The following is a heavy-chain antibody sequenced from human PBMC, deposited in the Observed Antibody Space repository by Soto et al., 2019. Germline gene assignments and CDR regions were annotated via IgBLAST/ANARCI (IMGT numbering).Heavy chain of an antibody. CDR3: AHIVVAGLGYYFYY. J-gene: IGHJ4*02. D-gene: IGHD6-19*01. V-gene: IGHV2-5*02. Sequence: QITLKESGPTLVQPTQTLTLTCTFSGFSLSSTRMAVGWILQPPGKALEWLALIYWDDDKRYSPFLKSRLTITKDTSKNQVVLTMSNMYPVDTARYYCAHIVVAGLGYYFYYWGQGTLVTVSS. CDR1: GFSLSSTRMA. CDR2: IYWDDDK.